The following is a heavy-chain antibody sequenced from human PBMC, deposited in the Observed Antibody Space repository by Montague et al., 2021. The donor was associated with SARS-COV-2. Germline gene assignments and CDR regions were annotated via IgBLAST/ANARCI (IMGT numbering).Heavy chain of an antibody. CDR2: SSSNEKT. D-gene: IGHD3-22*01. Sequence: SETLSLTCTVSGGSINDHYRSWIRQSPGKGLEWMGYSSSNEKTNYNQSLKSRVTLSADASRNEFSLKLDSVTAADTAVYFCARRGYYDSAGYHWHLDLWGRGMLVTVSS. J-gene: IGHJ2*01. CDR3: ARRGYYDSAGYHWHLDL. V-gene: IGHV4-4*09. CDR1: GGSINDHY.